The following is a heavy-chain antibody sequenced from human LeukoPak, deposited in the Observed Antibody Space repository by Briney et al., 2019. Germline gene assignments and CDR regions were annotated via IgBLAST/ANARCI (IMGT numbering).Heavy chain of an antibody. CDR2: VFFTEGT. CDR3: ARELYHFDR. J-gene: IGHJ4*02. V-gene: IGHV4-59*11. Sequence: SETLSLTCSVSGGSIRNHHWTWIRQSPGKGLEWIGHVFFTEGTNYSPSLRGRITISADGSKNQIYLKLGSVTAADTAVYYCARELYHFDRWGQGALVTVSS. D-gene: IGHD2-8*01. CDR1: GGSIRNHH.